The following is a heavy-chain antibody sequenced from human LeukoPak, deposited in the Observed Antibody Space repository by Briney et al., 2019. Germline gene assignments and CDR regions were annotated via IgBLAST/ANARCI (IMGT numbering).Heavy chain of an antibody. J-gene: IGHJ4*02. Sequence: ASVKVSCKASGYTFTGYYMHWVRQAPGQGLEWMGWINPNSGGTNYAQKFQGRVTMTRDTSISTAYMELSRLRSDDTAVYYCARVPAATKALDYWGQGTLVTVSS. CDR3: ARVPAATKALDY. CDR1: GYTFTGYY. CDR2: INPNSGGT. V-gene: IGHV1-2*02. D-gene: IGHD2-2*01.